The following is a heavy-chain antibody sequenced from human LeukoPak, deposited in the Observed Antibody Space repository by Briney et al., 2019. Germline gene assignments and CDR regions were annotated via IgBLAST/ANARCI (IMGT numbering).Heavy chain of an antibody. CDR3: AREDSYYYGSGSYPFDY. J-gene: IGHJ4*02. CDR1: GFTVSSNY. D-gene: IGHD3-10*01. Sequence: GGSLRLSCAASGFTVSSNYMSWIRQAPGKGLEWVSYISSSGSTIYYADSVKGRFTISRDNAKNSLYLQMNSLRAEDTAVYYCAREDSYYYGSGSYPFDYWGQGTLVTVSS. CDR2: ISSSGSTI. V-gene: IGHV3-11*04.